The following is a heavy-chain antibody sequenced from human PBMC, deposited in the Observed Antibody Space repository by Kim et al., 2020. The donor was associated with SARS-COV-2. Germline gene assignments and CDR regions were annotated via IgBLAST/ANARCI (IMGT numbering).Heavy chain of an antibody. Sequence: GGSLRLSCAASGFTFSNYAIHWVRQAPAKGLEWVAVISHDGGNTYYADSVKGRFTISRESSKNTVYLQMDSMRAEDTAVYYCARVREQQLVRLGLDYWGQGTPVTVSS. D-gene: IGHD6-13*01. CDR2: ISHDGGNT. V-gene: IGHV3-33*05. CDR1: GFTFSNYA. CDR3: ARVREQQLVRLGLDY. J-gene: IGHJ4*02.